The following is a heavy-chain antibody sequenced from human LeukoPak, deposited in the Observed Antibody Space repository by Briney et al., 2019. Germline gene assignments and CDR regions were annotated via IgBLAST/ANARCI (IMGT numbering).Heavy chain of an antibody. D-gene: IGHD3-9*01. V-gene: IGHV4-34*01. J-gene: IGHJ3*02. CDR2: INHSGST. CDR3: ASSPIITIFSGAFDI. CDR1: GGSFSGYY. Sequence: SETLSLTCAVYGGSFSGYYWSWIRQPPGKGLEWIGEINHSGSTNYNPSLKSRVTISVDTSKNQFSLKLSSVTAADTAVYYCASSPIITIFSGAFDIWGQGTMVTVSS.